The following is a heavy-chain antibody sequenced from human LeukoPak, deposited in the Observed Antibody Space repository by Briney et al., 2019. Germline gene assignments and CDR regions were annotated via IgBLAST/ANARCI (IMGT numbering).Heavy chain of an antibody. V-gene: IGHV3-21*01. D-gene: IGHD6-13*01. J-gene: IGHJ6*03. CDR1: GFTFSSYS. CDR3: ARDAAVQQLGYYYYYMDV. Sequence: GGSLRLSCAASGFTFSSYSMNWVRQAPGKGLEWVSSISSSSSYIYCADSVKGRFTISRDNAKNSLYLQMNSLRAEDTAVYYCARDAAVQQLGYYYYYMDVWGKGTTVTVSS. CDR2: ISSSSSYI.